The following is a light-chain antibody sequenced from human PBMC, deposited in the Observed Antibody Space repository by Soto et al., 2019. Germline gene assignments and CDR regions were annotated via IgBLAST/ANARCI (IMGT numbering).Light chain of an antibody. J-gene: IGLJ3*02. CDR2: EGS. Sequence: QSALTQPASVSGSPGQSITISCIGTSSDVGSYNLVSWYQQYPGKAPKLMIYEGSKRPSGVSNRFSGSKSGNTASLTISGLQAEDEADYYCCAYTSSATLVFRGGTKVTVL. V-gene: IGLV2-23*01. CDR3: CAYTSSATLV. CDR1: SSDVGSYNL.